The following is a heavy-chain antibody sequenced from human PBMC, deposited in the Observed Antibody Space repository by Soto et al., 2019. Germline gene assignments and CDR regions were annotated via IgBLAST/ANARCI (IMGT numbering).Heavy chain of an antibody. Sequence: SETLSLTCTVSGGSISSYYWSWILQPPGKGLEWIGYIYYSGSTNYNPSLKSRVTISVDTSKNQFSLKLSSVTAADTAVYYCARHTSRDSCRYLYGLDVWGQGTTVTVSS. CDR3: ARHTSRDSCRYLYGLDV. V-gene: IGHV4-59*08. D-gene: IGHD6-19*01. J-gene: IGHJ6*02. CDR2: IYYSGST. CDR1: GGSISSYY.